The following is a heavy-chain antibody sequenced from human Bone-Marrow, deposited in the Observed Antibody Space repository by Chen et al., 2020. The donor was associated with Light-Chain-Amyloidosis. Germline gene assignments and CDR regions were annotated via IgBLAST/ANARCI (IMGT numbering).Heavy chain of an antibody. CDR1: GFTSSSYS. D-gene: IGHD6-19*01. CDR2: ISSSSSYI. CDR3: ARRGAVAGIIDY. V-gene: IGHV3-21*01. J-gene: IGHJ4*02. Sequence: EVQLVESGGGLVKPGGSLRLSCAASGFTSSSYSMNWVRQAPGKGLEWVSSISSSSSYIYYADSVKGRFTISRDNAKNSLYLQMNSLRAEDTAVYYCARRGAVAGIIDYWGQGTLVTVSS.